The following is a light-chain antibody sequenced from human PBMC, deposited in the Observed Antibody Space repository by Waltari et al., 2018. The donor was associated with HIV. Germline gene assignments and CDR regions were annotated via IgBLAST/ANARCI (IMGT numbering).Light chain of an antibody. CDR1: SGYIASNY. J-gene: IGLJ2*01. CDR2: EDS. Sequence: NFMLTQPHSVSGSPGETVIISCTRSSGYIASNYVQWYQQRPGSSPRTVIYEDSQRPSGVPDRFSGSTDSSSNSASLSIVGLQVEDEADYDCQSDDSFHHVIFGGGTKLTVL. V-gene: IGLV6-57*01. CDR3: QSDDSFHHVI.